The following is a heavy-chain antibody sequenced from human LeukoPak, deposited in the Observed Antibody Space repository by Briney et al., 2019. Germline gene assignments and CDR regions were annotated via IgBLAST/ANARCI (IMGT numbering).Heavy chain of an antibody. Sequence: SETLSLTCTVSGGSISSSSYYWGWIRQPPGKGLEWIGSIYYSGSTYYNPSLKSRVTISVDTSKNQFSLKLSSVTAADTAVYYCARLVDLESSGWYGTGVTSWGQGTLVTVSS. J-gene: IGHJ4*02. V-gene: IGHV4-39*07. CDR2: IYYSGST. D-gene: IGHD6-19*01. CDR3: ARLVDLESSGWYGTGVTS. CDR1: GGSISSSSYY.